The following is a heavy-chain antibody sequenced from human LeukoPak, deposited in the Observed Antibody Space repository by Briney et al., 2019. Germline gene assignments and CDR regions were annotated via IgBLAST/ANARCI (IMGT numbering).Heavy chain of an antibody. CDR2: IKWNGGST. D-gene: IGHD3-22*01. J-gene: IGHJ4*02. CDR3: ARVGEYYYDSSGYYPGY. Sequence: AGGSLRLSCAASGFTFDDYGMSWVRQAPGKGLEWVSGIKWNGGSTGYADSVKGRFTISRDNAKNSLYLQMNSLRAEDTALYYCARVGEYYYDSSGYYPGYWGQGTLVTVSS. CDR1: GFTFDDYG. V-gene: IGHV3-20*04.